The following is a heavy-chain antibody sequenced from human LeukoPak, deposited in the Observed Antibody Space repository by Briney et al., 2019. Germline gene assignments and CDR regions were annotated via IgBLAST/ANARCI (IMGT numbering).Heavy chain of an antibody. CDR1: GASISTYY. V-gene: IGHV4-4*07. Sequence: PSETLSLTCTVSGASISTYYWSWIRQPAGKGLAWIGRIYASGSTDYNPSLRSRVPISLDKSKNQFSLNLNSVTAADTAVYYCSRGTSGDYWGQGTLVTVSS. CDR3: SRGTSGDY. CDR2: IYASGST. J-gene: IGHJ4*02. D-gene: IGHD3-10*01.